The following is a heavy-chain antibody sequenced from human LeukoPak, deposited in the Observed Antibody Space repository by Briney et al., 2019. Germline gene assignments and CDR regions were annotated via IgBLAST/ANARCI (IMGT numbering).Heavy chain of an antibody. CDR1: GDSVSSKSAA. CDR3: ARHFPNSNWNDGRAAFDI. D-gene: IGHD1-20*01. J-gene: IGHJ3*02. Sequence: SQTLSLTCAISGDSVSSKSAAWNWIRQSPSRGLEWLGRTYYRSKWHSEYAVSVKSRISINPDTSRNQFSLKLSSVTAADTAVYYCARHFPNSNWNDGRAAFDIWGQGTMVTVSS. V-gene: IGHV6-1*01. CDR2: TYYRSKWHS.